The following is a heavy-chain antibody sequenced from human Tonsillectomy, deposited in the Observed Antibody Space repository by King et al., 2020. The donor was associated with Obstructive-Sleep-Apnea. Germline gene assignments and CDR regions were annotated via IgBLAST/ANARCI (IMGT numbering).Heavy chain of an antibody. D-gene: IGHD3-16*01. J-gene: IGHJ4*02. CDR3: AKDKSPHYGRERYYFDY. V-gene: IGHV3-9*01. Sequence: VQLVESGGGLVQPGRSLRLSCAASGFTFDDYAIHWVRQAPGKGLEWVSRISWDSGTIAYADSVKGRFTISRDNAKNSLYLQMNSLRAEDTALYYCAKDKSPHYGRERYYFDYWGQGTLVIVSS. CDR2: ISWDSGTI. CDR1: GFTFDDYA.